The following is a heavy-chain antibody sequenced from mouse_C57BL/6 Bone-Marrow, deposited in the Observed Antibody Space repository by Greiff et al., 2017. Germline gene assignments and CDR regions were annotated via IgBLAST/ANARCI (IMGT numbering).Heavy chain of an antibody. CDR2: IYTGSGNT. V-gene: IGHV1-66*01. Sequence: QVQLQQSGPELVKPGASVKISCKASGYSFTSYYIHWVKQRPGQGLEWIGWIYTGSGNTQYNEKFKGKATLTADTSSSTAYLQLSSLTSEDSAVYYWARVGAYYINYGAMDYWGQGTSVTVSS. CDR3: ARVGAYYINYGAMDY. D-gene: IGHD2-5*01. J-gene: IGHJ4*01. CDR1: GYSFTSYY.